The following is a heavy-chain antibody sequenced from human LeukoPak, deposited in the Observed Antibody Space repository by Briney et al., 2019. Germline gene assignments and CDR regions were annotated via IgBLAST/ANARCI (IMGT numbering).Heavy chain of an antibody. CDR2: INHSGST. Sequence: PSETLSLTCAVYGGSFSGYYWSWIRQPPGKGREWIGEINHSGSTNYNPSLKSRVTISVDTSKNQFSLKLSSVTAADTAVYYCARGSNTYYYDSSGYYHHSIFDYWGQGTLVTVSS. J-gene: IGHJ4*02. V-gene: IGHV4-34*01. CDR3: ARGSNTYYYDSSGYYHHSIFDY. D-gene: IGHD3-22*01. CDR1: GGSFSGYY.